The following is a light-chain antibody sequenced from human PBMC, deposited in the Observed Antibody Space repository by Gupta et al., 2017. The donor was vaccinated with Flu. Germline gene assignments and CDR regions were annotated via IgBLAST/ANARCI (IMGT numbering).Light chain of an antibody. Sequence: EIVLTQSPATLSLSPGERATLSCRASQSVSSYLAWYQQKPGQAPRLLIYDASNRATGIPARFSGSGSGTDFTLTISSLEPEDFAVYYCQQRLWFGPGTKVDIK. CDR1: QSVSSY. V-gene: IGKV3-11*01. J-gene: IGKJ3*01. CDR2: DAS. CDR3: QQRLW.